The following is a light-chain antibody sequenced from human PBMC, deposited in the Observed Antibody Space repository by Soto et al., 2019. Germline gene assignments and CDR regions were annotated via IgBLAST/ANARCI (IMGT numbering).Light chain of an antibody. CDR3: QQYGSSSFT. CDR1: QSLSSYY. V-gene: IGKV3-20*01. CDR2: GAS. J-gene: IGKJ3*01. Sequence: EIVLTQSPGTLSLSPGERATLSCRASQSLSSYYLAWYQQKPGQAPRLLTYGASSTATGIPSRVSGSGSGTDCTLTISILEPEDFAVYYCQQYGSSSFTFGPGTKVDIK.